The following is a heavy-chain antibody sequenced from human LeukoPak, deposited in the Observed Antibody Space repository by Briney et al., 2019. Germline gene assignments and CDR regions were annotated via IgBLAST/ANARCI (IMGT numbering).Heavy chain of an antibody. V-gene: IGHV4-39*07. CDR2: IYYSGST. J-gene: IGHJ6*02. CDR1: GGSISSSSYY. CDR3: ARHVVAATRVHLYYYGMDV. Sequence: SETLSLTCTVSGGSISSSSYYWGWIRQPPGKGLEWIGSIYYSGSTYYNPSLKSRVTISVDTSKNQFSLKLSSVTAADTAVYYCARHVVAATRVHLYYYGMDVWGQGTTVTVSS. D-gene: IGHD2-15*01.